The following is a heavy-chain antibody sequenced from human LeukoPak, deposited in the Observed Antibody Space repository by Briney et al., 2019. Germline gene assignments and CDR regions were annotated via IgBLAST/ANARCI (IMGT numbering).Heavy chain of an antibody. CDR3: ARRGRHYDFWSGYYKRKGYFDY. J-gene: IGHJ4*02. CDR2: IHYSGST. D-gene: IGHD3-3*01. Sequence: PSETLSLTCTVSGGSISSSSYYWGWIRQPPGKGLEWIGSIHYSGSTYYNPSLKSRVTISVDTSKNQFSLKLSSVTAADTAVYYCARRGRHYDFWSGYYKRKGYFDYWGQGTLVTVSS. V-gene: IGHV4-39*01. CDR1: GGSISSSSYY.